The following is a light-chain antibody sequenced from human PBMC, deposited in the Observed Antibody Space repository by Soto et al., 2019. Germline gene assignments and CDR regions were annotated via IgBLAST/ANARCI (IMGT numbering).Light chain of an antibody. CDR3: QQYDNLPGT. J-gene: IGKJ4*01. Sequence: DIQMTQSPSSLSASVGDRVTITCQASPDISNYLNWYQQKPGKAPKLLIYDASNLETGVPSRFSGSGSGTDFTFSISSLQPEDIATYYCQQYDNLPGTFGGGTKVEIK. CDR2: DAS. V-gene: IGKV1-33*01. CDR1: PDISNY.